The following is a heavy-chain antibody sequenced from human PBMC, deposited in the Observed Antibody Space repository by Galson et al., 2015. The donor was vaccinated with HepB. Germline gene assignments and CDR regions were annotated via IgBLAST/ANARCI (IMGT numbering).Heavy chain of an antibody. Sequence: SVKVSCKASGYTFSSYAISWVRQAPGQGLEWMGGIIPNFGTANYAQKFQGRVTITADESTSTAYMELSSLRSEDTAVYYCARDFFHMLGTTREAFDIWGQGTKVTVSS. CDR3: ARDFFHMLGTTREAFDI. CDR1: GYTFSSYA. D-gene: IGHD1-14*01. V-gene: IGHV1-69*13. J-gene: IGHJ3*02. CDR2: IIPNFGTA.